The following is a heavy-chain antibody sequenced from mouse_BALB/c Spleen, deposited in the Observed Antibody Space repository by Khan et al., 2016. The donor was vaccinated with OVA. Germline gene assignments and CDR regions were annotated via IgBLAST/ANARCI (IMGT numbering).Heavy chain of an antibody. CDR3: TRGGYDSPFAY. CDR2: INPSNGGT. Sequence: QVQLKESGAELVKPGASVKLSCKASGYTFTSYYMYWVKQRPGQGLEWIGEINPSNGGTNVNEKFKSKATLTVDKSSSTAYMEVSSLTSEDSAVYYCTRGGYDSPFAYWGQGTLVTVSA. J-gene: IGHJ3*01. CDR1: GYTFTSYY. D-gene: IGHD2-14*01. V-gene: IGHV1S81*02.